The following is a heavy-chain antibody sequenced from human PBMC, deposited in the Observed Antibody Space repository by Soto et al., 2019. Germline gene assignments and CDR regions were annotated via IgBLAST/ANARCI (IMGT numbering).Heavy chain of an antibody. CDR1: GYTFSSYA. Sequence: ASVKVSCKVSGYTFSSYAMHWVRQAPGQRLEWMGWINAGNGNTKYSQKFQGRVTITRDTSASTAYMELSSLRSEDTAVYSCARGPNPYFFDYWGQGTLVTVSS. CDR2: INAGNGNT. CDR3: ARGPNPYFFDY. J-gene: IGHJ4*02. V-gene: IGHV1-3*01.